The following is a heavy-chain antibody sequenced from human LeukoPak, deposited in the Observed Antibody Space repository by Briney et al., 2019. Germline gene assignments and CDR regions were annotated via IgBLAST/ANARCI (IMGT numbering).Heavy chain of an antibody. V-gene: IGHV1-69*05. Sequence: GSSVKVSCKASGGTFSSYAISWVRQAPGQGLEWMGGIIPIFGTANYAQKFQGRVTITTDESTSTAYMELSSLRSEDTAVYCCASWAGCSSTSCYNYYYMDVWGKGTTVTVSS. CDR2: IIPIFGTA. J-gene: IGHJ6*03. CDR3: ASWAGCSSTSCYNYYYMDV. CDR1: GGTFSSYA. D-gene: IGHD2-2*02.